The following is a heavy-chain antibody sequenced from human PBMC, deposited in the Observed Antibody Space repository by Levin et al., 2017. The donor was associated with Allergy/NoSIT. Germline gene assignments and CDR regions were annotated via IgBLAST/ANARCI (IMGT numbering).Heavy chain of an antibody. CDR2: INHSGST. D-gene: IGHD3-10*01. J-gene: IGHJ4*02. Sequence: SETLSLTCAVYGGSFSGYYWSWIRQPPGKGLEWIGEINHSGSTNYNPSLKSRVTISVDTSKNQFSLKLSSVTAADTAVYYCARGLGSFPLWGQGTLVTVSS. CDR3: ARGLGSFPL. V-gene: IGHV4-34*01. CDR1: GGSFSGYY.